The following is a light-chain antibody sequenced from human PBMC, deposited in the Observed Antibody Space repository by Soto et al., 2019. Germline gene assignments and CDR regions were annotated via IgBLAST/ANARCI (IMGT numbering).Light chain of an antibody. Sequence: EIVLTQSPGTLSLSPGERATLSCRASQSISSSYLAWYQQKPGQAPRLLIYGASNRATGIPDRFSGSGSGTDFTLIISSLQSEDFAVYYCQQYDIWPRTFGQGTKVDIK. J-gene: IGKJ1*01. CDR2: GAS. CDR1: QSISSSY. CDR3: QQYDIWPRT. V-gene: IGKV3-20*01.